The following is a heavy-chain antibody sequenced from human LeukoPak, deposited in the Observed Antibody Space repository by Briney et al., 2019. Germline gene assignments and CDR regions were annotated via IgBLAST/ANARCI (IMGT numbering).Heavy chain of an antibody. CDR2: IYTSGST. CDR1: GGSISSYY. Sequence: SETLSLTCTVSGGSISSYYWSWIRQPAGNGLEWIGRIYTSGSTNYNPSLKSRVTMSVDTSKNQFSLKLSSVTAADTAVYYCARDSISSWYRNPECYFDYWGQGTLVTVSS. CDR3: ARDSISSWYRNPECYFDY. D-gene: IGHD6-13*01. J-gene: IGHJ4*02. V-gene: IGHV4-4*07.